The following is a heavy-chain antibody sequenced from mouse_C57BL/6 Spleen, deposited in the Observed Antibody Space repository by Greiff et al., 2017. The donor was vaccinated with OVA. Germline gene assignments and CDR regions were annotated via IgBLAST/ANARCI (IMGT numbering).Heavy chain of an antibody. V-gene: IGHV2-6-1*01. J-gene: IGHJ1*03. CDR1: GFSLTSYG. CDR2: IWSDGST. D-gene: IGHD1-1*01. CDR3: AKHYGSSYWYFDV. Sequence: VQLKESGPGLVAPSQSLSITCTVSGFSLTSYGVHWVRQPPGKGLEWLVVIWSDGSTTYNSALKSILSISKDNSKSQVILKMNSLQTDNTAMYYCAKHYGSSYWYFDVWGTGTTVTVSS.